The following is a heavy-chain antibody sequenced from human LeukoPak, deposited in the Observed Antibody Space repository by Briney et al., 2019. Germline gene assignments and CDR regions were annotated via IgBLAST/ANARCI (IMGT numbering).Heavy chain of an antibody. D-gene: IGHD1-26*01. V-gene: IGHV3-7*01. J-gene: IGHJ4*02. CDR3: AKDHVVGATGFDY. CDR1: GFTFSSFW. CDR2: IKQDGSDK. Sequence: GGSLRLSCAASGFTFSSFWMSWVRQAPGKGLEWVANIKQDGSDKYYADSVKGRFTISRDNSKNTLYLQMNSLRAEDTAVYYCAKDHVVGATGFDYWGQGTLVTVSS.